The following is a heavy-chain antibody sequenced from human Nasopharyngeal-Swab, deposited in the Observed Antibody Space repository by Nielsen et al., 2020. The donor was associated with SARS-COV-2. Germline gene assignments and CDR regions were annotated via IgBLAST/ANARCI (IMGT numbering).Heavy chain of an antibody. CDR1: GGTFSSYA. D-gene: IGHD3-10*01. Sequence: SVQVSCKASGGTFSSYAISWVRQAPGQGLEWMGGIIPIFGTPNYAQEFQGRVTISADESTSTAYMELSSLRSEDTAVYYCARASDGSENYYYFDYWGQGTLVTVSS. CDR3: ARASDGSENYYYFDY. CDR2: IIPIFGTP. V-gene: IGHV1-69*13. J-gene: IGHJ4*02.